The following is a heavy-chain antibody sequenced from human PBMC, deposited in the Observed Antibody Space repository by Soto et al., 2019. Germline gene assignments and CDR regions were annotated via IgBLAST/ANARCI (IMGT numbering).Heavy chain of an antibody. CDR2: IYTSASI. D-gene: IGHD6-19*01. J-gene: IGHJ6*02. V-gene: IGHV4-4*07. Sequence: XETLSLTCSVSGADINTYSWTWIRQPAGKGLEWIGRIYTSASINYNPSLRGRVTLSVDTSTNQVSLKLASVTAADTAVYYCARDREAGYNFYYGMDVWGQGTTVTVSS. CDR3: ARDREAGYNFYYGMDV. CDR1: GADINTYS.